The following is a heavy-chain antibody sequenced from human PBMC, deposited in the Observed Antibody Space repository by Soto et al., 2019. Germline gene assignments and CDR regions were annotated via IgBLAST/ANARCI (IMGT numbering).Heavy chain of an antibody. CDR3: ARGETPAYYYYYLDV. Sequence: GGSLRLSCAASGFTVSSNYMSWVRQAPGKGLEWVSVIYSGGSTYYADSVKGRFTISRDNSKNTLYLQMNSLRAEDTAVYYCARGETPAYYYYYLDVSGKGSTVTVSS. J-gene: IGHJ6*03. CDR1: GFTVSSNY. V-gene: IGHV3-66*01. D-gene: IGHD1-26*01. CDR2: IYSGGST.